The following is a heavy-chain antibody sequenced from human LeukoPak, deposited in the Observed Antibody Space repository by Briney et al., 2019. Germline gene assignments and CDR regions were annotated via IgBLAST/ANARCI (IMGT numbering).Heavy chain of an antibody. CDR1: GGSLSGFY. CDR3: ARASPNWNPPDY. D-gene: IGHD1-1*01. V-gene: IGHV4-59*08. Sequence: PSETLSLTCTVSGGSLSGFYWSWIRQPPGKGLEWIGYIYNSGSTDYNPSLKSRVTISEDTSNNQFCLKLNFVTAADTAVYYCARASPNWNPPDYWGQGTLVTVSS. CDR2: IYNSGST. J-gene: IGHJ4*02.